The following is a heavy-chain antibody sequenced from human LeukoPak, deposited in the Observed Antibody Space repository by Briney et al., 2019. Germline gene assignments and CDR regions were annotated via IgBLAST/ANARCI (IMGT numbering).Heavy chain of an antibody. D-gene: IGHD3-9*01. V-gene: IGHV3-15*01. CDR2: IKSKTDGGTT. Sequence: GGSLRLSCAASGFTFSSYSMNWVRQAPGKGLEWVGRIKSKTDGGTTDYAAPVKGRFTISRDDSKNTLYLQMNSLKTEDTAVYYCTTERRYFDWLPEVDAFDIWGQGTMVTVSS. CDR1: GFTFSSYS. CDR3: TTERRYFDWLPEVDAFDI. J-gene: IGHJ3*02.